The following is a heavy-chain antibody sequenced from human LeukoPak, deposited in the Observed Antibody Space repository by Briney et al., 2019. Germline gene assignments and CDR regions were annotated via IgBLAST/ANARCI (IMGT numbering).Heavy chain of an antibody. CDR2: ISSSSSYI. D-gene: IGHD3-3*01. V-gene: IGHV3-21*01. CDR3: ARHGSTYYDFWSGYQPHYYYYGMDV. J-gene: IGHJ6*02. Sequence: GGSLRLSCAASGFTFSSYSMNWVRQAPGKGLEWVSSISSSSSYIYYADSVKGRFTISRDNAKNSLYLQMNSLRAEDTAVYYCARHGSTYYDFWSGYQPHYYYYGMDVWGQGTTVTVSS. CDR1: GFTFSSYS.